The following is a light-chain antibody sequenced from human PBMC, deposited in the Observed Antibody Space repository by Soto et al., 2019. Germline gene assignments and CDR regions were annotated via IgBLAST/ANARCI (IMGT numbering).Light chain of an antibody. CDR1: QSVSSY. J-gene: IGKJ1*01. CDR2: AAS. Sequence: EIVMTQSPATLSVPPGERATLSCRASQSVSSYLAWYQQSPGQAPRLLIYAASRRATGIPDRFSGSGSGTDFALTISRLEPADFAVYYCLHYGSSPKTFGQGTKVDIK. CDR3: LHYGSSPKT. V-gene: IGKV3-20*01.